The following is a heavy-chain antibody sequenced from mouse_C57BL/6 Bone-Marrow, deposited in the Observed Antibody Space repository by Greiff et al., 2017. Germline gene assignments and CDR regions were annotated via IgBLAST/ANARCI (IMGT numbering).Heavy chain of an antibody. J-gene: IGHJ2*01. CDR1: GYTFTSYW. CDR3: ARWGGHYFDY. V-gene: IGHV1-69*01. CDR2: IDPSDSYT. Sequence: QVQLQQPGAELVMPGASVKLSCKASGYTFTSYWIHWVKQRPGQGLEWIGEIDPSDSYTNYNQKFKGKSTLTVDKSSSTAYMQLSRLTSEDSAVYYGARWGGHYFDYWGQGTTLTVSS.